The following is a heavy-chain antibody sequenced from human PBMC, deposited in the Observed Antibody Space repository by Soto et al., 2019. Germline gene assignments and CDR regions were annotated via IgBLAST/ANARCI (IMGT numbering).Heavy chain of an antibody. V-gene: IGHV1-8*02. J-gene: IGHJ3*02. CDR2: MNPNSGNT. CDR1: GYTFTSYD. D-gene: IGHD2-2*01. CDR3: ARVCRSTSCHDAFDI. Sequence: ASVKFSCKASGYTFTSYDINWVRQATGQGLEWMGWMNPNSGNTGYAQKFQDRVTMSRKTSISTAYMELSSLRSEDTAVYYCARVCRSTSCHDAFDIWGQGTMVPFSS.